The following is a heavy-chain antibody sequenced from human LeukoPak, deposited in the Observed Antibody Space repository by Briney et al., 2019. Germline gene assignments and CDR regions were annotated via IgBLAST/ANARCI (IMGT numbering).Heavy chain of an antibody. J-gene: IGHJ6*02. V-gene: IGHV4-61*01. CDR2: IYYSGST. D-gene: IGHD3-22*01. Sequence: SETLSLTCTVSGGSVSSGTYYWSWIRQPPGKGLEWIGYIYYSGSTNYNPSLKSRVTISVDTSKNQFSLKLSSVTAADTAVYYCARDRIYYDSSGYIYYYYGMDVWGQGTTVTVSS. CDR3: ARDRIYYDSSGYIYYYYGMDV. CDR1: GGSVSSGTYY.